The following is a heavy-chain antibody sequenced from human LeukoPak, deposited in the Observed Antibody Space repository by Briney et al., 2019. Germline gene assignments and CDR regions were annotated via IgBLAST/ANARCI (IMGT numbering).Heavy chain of an antibody. CDR2: INPSGGST. J-gene: IGHJ4*02. CDR1: GYTFTSYY. Sequence: GASVKVSCKASGYTFTSYYMHWVRQAPGQGLEWMGIINPSGGSTSYAQKFQGRVTMTRDMSTSTVYMELSSLRSEDTAVYYCAREGHYYDSSGYYYGYWGQGTLVTVSS. CDR3: AREGHYYDSSGYYYGY. V-gene: IGHV1-46*01. D-gene: IGHD3-22*01.